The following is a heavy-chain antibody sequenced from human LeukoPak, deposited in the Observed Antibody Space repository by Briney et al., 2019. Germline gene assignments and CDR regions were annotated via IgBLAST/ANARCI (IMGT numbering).Heavy chain of an antibody. CDR1: GFTFSSYG. D-gene: IGHD6-6*01. CDR2: ISYDGSNK. CDR3: AKDLGSSSDY. J-gene: IGHJ4*02. V-gene: IGHV3-30*18. Sequence: PGRSLRLSCAASGFTFSSYGMHWVRQAPGKGLEWVAVISYDGSNKYYADSVKGRFTISRDNSKNTLYLQMNSLRAEDTAVYYCAKDLGSSSDYWGQGTLVTVFS.